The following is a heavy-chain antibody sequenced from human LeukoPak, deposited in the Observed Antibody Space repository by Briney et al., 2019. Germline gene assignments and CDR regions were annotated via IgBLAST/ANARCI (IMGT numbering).Heavy chain of an antibody. Sequence: GGSLRLSCAASGFTVSSNYMSWVRQAPGKGLEWVSVIYSGGSTYYADSVKGRFTISRDNSKNTLYLQMNSLRAEDTAVYYCARDFSYYDSSGYSYFDYWGQGTLVTVSS. D-gene: IGHD3-22*01. CDR3: ARDFSYYDSSGYSYFDY. V-gene: IGHV3-53*01. J-gene: IGHJ4*02. CDR1: GFTVSSNY. CDR2: IYSGGST.